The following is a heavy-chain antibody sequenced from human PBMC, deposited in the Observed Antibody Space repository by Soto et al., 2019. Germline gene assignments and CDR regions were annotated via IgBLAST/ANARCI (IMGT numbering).Heavy chain of an antibody. V-gene: IGHV1-8*01. CDR2: MNPNSGNT. J-gene: IGHJ6*02. D-gene: IGHD3-10*01. CDR3: ARGGVRGVIFYYYGMDV. Sequence: QVQLVQSGAEVKKPGASVKVSCKASGYTFTSYDINWVRQATGQGLEWMGWMNPNSGNTGYAQKFQGRVTMTRNTYTSTADMELSSRRSEDTAVYYCARGGVRGVIFYYYGMDVWGQGTTVTVSS. CDR1: GYTFTSYD.